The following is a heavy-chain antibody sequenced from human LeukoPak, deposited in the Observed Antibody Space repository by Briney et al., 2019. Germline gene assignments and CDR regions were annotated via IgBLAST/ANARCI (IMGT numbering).Heavy chain of an antibody. Sequence: GASVKVSCKASGYTFTSYGISWVRQAPGQGLEWMGWISAYNGNTNYAQKLQGRVTMTTDTSTSTAYMELRSLRSDDTAVYYCARARGVLDWNDSLWYFDLWGRGTLVTVSS. V-gene: IGHV1-18*01. J-gene: IGHJ2*01. D-gene: IGHD1-1*01. CDR1: GYTFTSYG. CDR3: ARARGVLDWNDSLWYFDL. CDR2: ISAYNGNT.